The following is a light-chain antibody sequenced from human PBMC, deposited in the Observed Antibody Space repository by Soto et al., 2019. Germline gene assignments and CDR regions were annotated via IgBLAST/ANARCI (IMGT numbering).Light chain of an antibody. J-gene: IGKJ4*01. CDR1: QRISSW. Sequence: DIQMTQSPSTLSASVGDRVTITCRASQRISSWLAWYQQKPGKAPKPLIYKASSLESGVPSRFSGSGSGTEFTLTISSLQPDDFATYYCQQYNSYPLTFGGGTKVEI. CDR3: QQYNSYPLT. CDR2: KAS. V-gene: IGKV1-5*03.